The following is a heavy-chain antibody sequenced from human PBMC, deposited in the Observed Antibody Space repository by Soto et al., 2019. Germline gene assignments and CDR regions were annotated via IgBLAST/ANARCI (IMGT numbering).Heavy chain of an antibody. CDR3: ARDLGYYDSSGYYSDAFDI. J-gene: IGHJ3*02. Sequence: PSQTLSLTCAISGDSVSSNSAAWNWIRQSPSRGLGWLGRTYYRSKWYNDYAVSVKSRITTSPDTSKNQFSLQLNSVTPEDTAVYYCARDLGYYDSSGYYSDAFDIWGQGTMVTVS. V-gene: IGHV6-1*01. CDR2: TYYRSKWYN. D-gene: IGHD3-22*01. CDR1: GDSVSSNSAA.